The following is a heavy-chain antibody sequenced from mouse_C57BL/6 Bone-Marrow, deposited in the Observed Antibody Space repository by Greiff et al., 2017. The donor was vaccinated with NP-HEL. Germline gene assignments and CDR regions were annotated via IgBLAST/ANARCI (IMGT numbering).Heavy chain of an antibody. CDR1: GYSFTGYF. CDR2: INPYNGDT. J-gene: IGHJ3*01. D-gene: IGHD2-10*01. Sequence: DVQLQESGPELVKPGDSVKISCKASGYSFTGYFMNWVMQSHGKSLEWIGRINPYNGDTFYNQKFKGKATLTVDKSSSTAHMELRSLTSEDSAVYYCATYRGFAYWGQGTLVTVSA. V-gene: IGHV1-20*01. CDR3: ATYRGFAY.